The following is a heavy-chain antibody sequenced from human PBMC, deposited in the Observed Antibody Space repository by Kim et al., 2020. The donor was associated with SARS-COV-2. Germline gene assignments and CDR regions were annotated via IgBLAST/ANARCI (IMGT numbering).Heavy chain of an antibody. CDR2: ISYDGSNK. J-gene: IGHJ4*02. V-gene: IGHV3-30*18. CDR3: AKAALSSNPYYFYY. D-gene: IGHD4-4*01. CDR1: GFTFSSYG. Sequence: GGSLRLSCAASGFTFSSYGMHWVRQAPGKGLEWVAVISYDGSNKYYADSVKGRFTISRDNSKNTLYLQMNSLRAEDTAVYYCAKAALSSNPYYFYYWGQGTLATVSP.